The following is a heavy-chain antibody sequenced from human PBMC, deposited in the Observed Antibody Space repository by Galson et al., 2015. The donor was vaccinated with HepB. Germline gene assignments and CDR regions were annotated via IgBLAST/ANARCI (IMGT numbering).Heavy chain of an antibody. Sequence: SLRLSCAASGFTFSSYAMHWVRQAPGKGLEWVAVISYDGSNKYYADSVKGRFTISRDNSKNTLYLQMNSLRAEDTAVYYCARGGFGDLYYYGMDVWGQGTTVTVSS. CDR2: ISYDGSNK. D-gene: IGHD3-10*01. CDR1: GFTFSSYA. J-gene: IGHJ6*02. CDR3: ARGGFGDLYYYGMDV. V-gene: IGHV3-30*04.